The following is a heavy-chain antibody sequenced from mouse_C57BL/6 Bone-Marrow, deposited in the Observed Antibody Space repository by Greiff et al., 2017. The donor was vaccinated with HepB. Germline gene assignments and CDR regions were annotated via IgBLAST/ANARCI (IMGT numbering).Heavy chain of an antibody. CDR3: ARNGSHY. V-gene: IGHV1-19*01. D-gene: IGHD2-2*01. CDR1: GYTFTDYY. Sequence: EVHLVESGPVLVKPGASVKMSCKASGYTFTDYYMNWVKQSHGKSLEWIGVINPYNGGTSYNQKFKGKATLTVDKSSSTAYMELNSLTSEDSAVYYCARNGSHYWGQGTTLTVSS. J-gene: IGHJ2*01. CDR2: INPYNGGT.